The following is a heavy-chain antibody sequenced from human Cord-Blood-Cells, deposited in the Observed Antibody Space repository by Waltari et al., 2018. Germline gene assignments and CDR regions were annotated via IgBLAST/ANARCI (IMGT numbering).Heavy chain of an antibody. Sequence: EVQLVESGGGLVQPGGSLRLSCAASGFTFSSSWIHWARQAPGKGLVWVSRINGDGSSTSYADSVKGRFTISRDNAKNTLYLQMNSLRAEDTAVYYCARAGVVIHAFDIWGQGTMVTVSS. V-gene: IGHV3-74*01. CDR3: ARAGVVIHAFDI. D-gene: IGHD3-3*01. CDR1: GFTFSSSW. CDR2: INGDGSST. J-gene: IGHJ3*02.